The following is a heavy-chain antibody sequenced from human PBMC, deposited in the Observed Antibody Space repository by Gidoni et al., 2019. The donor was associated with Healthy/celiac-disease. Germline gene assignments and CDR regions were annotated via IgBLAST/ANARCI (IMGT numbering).Heavy chain of an antibody. CDR1: GFTFSSYG. CDR2: IWYDGSNK. CDR3: ARGGIAAAGTIDY. D-gene: IGHD6-13*01. J-gene: IGHJ4*02. V-gene: IGHV3-33*01. Sequence: QVQLVESGGGVVQPGRSLRLSCAASGFTFSSYGMHWVRQAPGKGLEGVAVIWYDGSNKYYADSVKGRFTISRDNSKNTLYLQMNSLRAEDTAVYYCARGGIAAAGTIDYWGQGTLVTVSS.